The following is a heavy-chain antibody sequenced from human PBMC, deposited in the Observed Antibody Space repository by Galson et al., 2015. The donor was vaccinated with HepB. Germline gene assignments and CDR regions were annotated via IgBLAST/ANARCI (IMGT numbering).Heavy chain of an antibody. Sequence: SVKVSCKASGDTLTGYYIHWVRQAPGQGLEWMGMINPGGGSTGYAQSFQGRVTMTRDTSTSTVYMELSSLRSEDTAVYYCAREGPEVTSYYDFWSGWYGMDVWGQGTTVTVSS. V-gene: IGHV1-46*03. J-gene: IGHJ6*02. CDR2: INPGGGST. CDR1: GDTLTGYY. D-gene: IGHD3-3*01. CDR3: AREGPEVTSYYDFWSGWYGMDV.